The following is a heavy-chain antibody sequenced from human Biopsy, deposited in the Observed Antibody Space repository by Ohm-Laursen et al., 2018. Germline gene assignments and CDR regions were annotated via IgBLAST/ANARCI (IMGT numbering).Heavy chain of an antibody. CDR1: GGSISSDY. V-gene: IGHV4-59*07. J-gene: IGHJ6*02. CDR2: IYCSGST. CDR3: ARATNNTGWPYYYFYGMDV. D-gene: IGHD6-19*01. Sequence: SDTLSLTCTVSGGSISSDYWSWIRQTPGKGLEWIGYIYCSGSTNYNPSLKSRVTISVDASKNQFSLRLNSVTAADTAVYYCARATNNTGWPYYYFYGMDVWGQGTTVTVSS.